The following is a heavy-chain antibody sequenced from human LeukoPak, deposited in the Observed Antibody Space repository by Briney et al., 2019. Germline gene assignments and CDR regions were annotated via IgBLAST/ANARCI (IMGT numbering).Heavy chain of an antibody. D-gene: IGHD1-26*01. CDR3: ARSGRGLATRFDP. CDR1: GGSISSYY. V-gene: IGHV4-59*01. CDR2: IYYTGST. J-gene: IGHJ5*02. Sequence: ETLSLTCTVSGGSISSYYWSWIRQPPGKGLDWIGYIYYTGSTNYNPSLKSRVTLSVDTSKNQFSLKLSSVTAADTAVYYCARSGRGLATRFDPWGQGILVTVSS.